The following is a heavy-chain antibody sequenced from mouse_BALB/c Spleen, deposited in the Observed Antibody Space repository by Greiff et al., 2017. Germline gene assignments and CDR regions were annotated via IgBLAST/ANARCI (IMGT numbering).Heavy chain of an antibody. D-gene: IGHD2-1*01. CDR1: GFTFRSYT. CDR2: ISNGGGST. J-gene: IGHJ3*01. CDR3: ARHEGGNYSHFAY. V-gene: IGHV5-12-2*01. Sequence: DVLLVESGGGLVQPGGSLKLSCAASGFTFRSYTMSWVRQTPEKRLEWVAYISNGGGSTYYPDTVKGRFTISRDNAKNTLYLQMSSLKSEDTAMYYCARHEGGNYSHFAYWGQGTLVTVSA.